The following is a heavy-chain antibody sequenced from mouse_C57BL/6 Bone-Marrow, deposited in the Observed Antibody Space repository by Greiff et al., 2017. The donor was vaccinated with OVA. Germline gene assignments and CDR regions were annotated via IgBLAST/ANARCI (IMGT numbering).Heavy chain of an antibody. CDR1: GYTFTSYW. V-gene: IGHV1-55*01. Sequence: VQLQQSGAELVKPGASVKMSCKASGYTFTSYWITWVKQRPGQGLEWIGDIYPGSGSTNYIEKFKSKATLTVDTSSSTAYMQLSSLTSEDSAVYYCARRYYGSSWYFDVWGTGTTVTVSS. CDR3: ARRYYGSSWYFDV. J-gene: IGHJ1*03. CDR2: IYPGSGST. D-gene: IGHD1-1*01.